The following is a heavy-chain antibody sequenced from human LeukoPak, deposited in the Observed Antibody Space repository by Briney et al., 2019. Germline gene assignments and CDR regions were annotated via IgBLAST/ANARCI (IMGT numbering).Heavy chain of an antibody. Sequence: GGSLRLSCAASGFPFTSSAIYWVRQAPGKGLEWLALISNDGSEKYCVDSVTGRFTLSRDNSKNTLYLQMNSLRPEDTAMYYCATEGVDAFDIWGQGTMVTVSS. CDR2: ISNDGSEK. D-gene: IGHD2-8*01. V-gene: IGHV3-30*03. CDR3: ATEGVDAFDI. J-gene: IGHJ3*02. CDR1: GFPFTSSA.